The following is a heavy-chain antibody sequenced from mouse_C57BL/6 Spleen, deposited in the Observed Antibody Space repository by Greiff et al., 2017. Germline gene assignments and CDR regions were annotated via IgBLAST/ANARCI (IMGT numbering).Heavy chain of an antibody. V-gene: IGHV7-3*01. CDR3: ASLSYYSNYEGGMDY. Sequence: EVKLVESGGGLVQPGGSLSLSCAASGFTFTDYYMSWVRQPPGKALEWLGFIRNKANGYTTEYSASVKGRFTISRDNSQSILYLQMNALRAEDSATYYCASLSYYSNYEGGMDYWGQGTSVTVSS. D-gene: IGHD2-5*01. CDR2: IRNKANGYTT. J-gene: IGHJ4*01. CDR1: GFTFTDYY.